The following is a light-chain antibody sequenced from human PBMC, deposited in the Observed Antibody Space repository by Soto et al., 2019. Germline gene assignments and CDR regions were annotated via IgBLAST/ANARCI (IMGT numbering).Light chain of an antibody. CDR2: DAS. Sequence: EIVMTQSPATLSVSPGERATLSCRASQSVSSNLAWYQQKVGQAPRVLIYDASTRATGIPGRFSGRGSGTEFTLTISSLQSEDFAVYYCQQYNNWPETFGQGTKVEIK. V-gene: IGKV3-15*01. CDR3: QQYNNWPET. J-gene: IGKJ1*01. CDR1: QSVSSN.